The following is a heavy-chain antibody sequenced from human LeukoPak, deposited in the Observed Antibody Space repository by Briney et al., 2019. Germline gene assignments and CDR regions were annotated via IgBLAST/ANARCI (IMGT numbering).Heavy chain of an antibody. V-gene: IGHV4-59*08. Sequence: SETLSLTCTVSGGSISSYYWTWIRQPPGKGLEWIGDIYYSGSTNYNPSLKSRVTISVDTSKNQFSLKLSSVTAADTAVYYCASLARSGETDYWGQGTLVTVSS. CDR3: ASLARSGETDY. J-gene: IGHJ4*02. D-gene: IGHD2-21*01. CDR2: IYYSGST. CDR1: GGSISSYY.